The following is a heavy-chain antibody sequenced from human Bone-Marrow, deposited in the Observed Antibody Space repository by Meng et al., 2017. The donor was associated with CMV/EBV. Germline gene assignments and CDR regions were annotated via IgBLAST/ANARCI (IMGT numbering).Heavy chain of an antibody. CDR1: GYTFTSYG. CDR2: ISAYNGNT. J-gene: IGHJ5*02. CDR3: ARVNGYLNWFDP. V-gene: IGHV1-18*01. D-gene: IGHD5-18*01. Sequence: KAPGYTFTSYGISWVRQAPGQGLEWMGWISAYNGNTNYAQKLQGRVTMTTDTSTSTAYMELRSLRSDDTAVYYCARVNGYLNWFDPWGQGTLVTVSS.